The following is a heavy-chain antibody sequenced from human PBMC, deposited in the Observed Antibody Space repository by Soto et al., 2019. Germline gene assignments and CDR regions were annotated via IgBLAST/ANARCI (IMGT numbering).Heavy chain of an antibody. CDR3: AADGVYYDILTGRSQSFDY. CDR1: GFTFTSSA. V-gene: IGHV1-58*01. Sequence: SVKVSCQASGFTFTSSAVQWVREARVQRLEWIGWIVVGSGNTNYAQKFQERVTITRDMSTSTAYMELSSLRSEDTAVYYCAADGVYYDILTGRSQSFDYWGQGSLVTVSS. CDR2: IVVGSGNT. D-gene: IGHD3-9*01. J-gene: IGHJ4*02.